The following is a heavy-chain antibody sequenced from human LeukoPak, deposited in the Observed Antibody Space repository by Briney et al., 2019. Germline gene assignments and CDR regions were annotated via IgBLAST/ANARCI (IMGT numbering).Heavy chain of an antibody. V-gene: IGHV3-11*04. CDR2: ISTSGATI. J-gene: IGHJ5*02. CDR3: ARGGAHCSGGSCYTGRNWFDP. CDR1: GFSFGDYY. D-gene: IGHD2-15*01. Sequence: PGGSLRLSCAASGFSFGDYYMSWIRQTAGEGLEWIAYISTSGATIEYADSVTGRFTIARDNDKNSLYLQMNKLRVEDAAVYYCARGGAHCSGGSCYTGRNWFDPWGQGTLVIVSS.